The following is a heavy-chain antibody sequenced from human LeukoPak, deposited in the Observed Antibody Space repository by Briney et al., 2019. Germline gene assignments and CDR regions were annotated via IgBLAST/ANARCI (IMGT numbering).Heavy chain of an antibody. D-gene: IGHD5-18*01. CDR1: GYTFTLYT. J-gene: IGHJ3*02. CDR2: INAGNGNT. Sequence: ASVKVSCKASGYTFTLYTMHWVRQAPGQRLEWMGWINAGNGNTKYSQKSQGRVTITRDTSTSTAYMELSSLRSGDTAVYYCARALEYTYGPDAFDIWGQGTMVTVSS. CDR3: ARALEYTYGPDAFDI. V-gene: IGHV1-3*01.